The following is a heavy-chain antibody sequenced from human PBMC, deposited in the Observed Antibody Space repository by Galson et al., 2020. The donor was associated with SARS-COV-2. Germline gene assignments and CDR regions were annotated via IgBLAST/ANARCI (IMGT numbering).Heavy chain of an antibody. Sequence: EALKSSCRTSGYSYTNYWIGWVRQMPGKGLEWMGIIYPDDSYTIYSPSFQGQVTISADKSISTAFLQWSSLKASDTAMYYCARRVYCGDDCYSTFDYWGQGTQVTVSS. V-gene: IGHV5-51*01. CDR1: GYSYTNYW. CDR2: IYPDDSYT. D-gene: IGHD2-21*02. J-gene: IGHJ4*02. CDR3: ARRVYCGDDCYSTFDY.